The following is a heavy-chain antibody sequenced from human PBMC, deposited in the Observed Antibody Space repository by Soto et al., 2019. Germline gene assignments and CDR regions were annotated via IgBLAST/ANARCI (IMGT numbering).Heavy chain of an antibody. V-gene: IGHV1-69*04. D-gene: IGHD2-2*01. CDR1: GGTFSSYT. CDR2: IIPILGIA. Sequence: SVKVSCKASGGTFSSYTISWVRQAPGQGLEWMGRIIPILGIANYAQKFQGRVTITADKSTSTAYMELRSLRSDDTAVYYCARESAASNWFDPWGQGTLVTVSS. J-gene: IGHJ5*02. CDR3: ARESAASNWFDP.